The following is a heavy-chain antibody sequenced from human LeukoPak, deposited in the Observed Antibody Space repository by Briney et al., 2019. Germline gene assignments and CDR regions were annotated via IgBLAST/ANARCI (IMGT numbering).Heavy chain of an antibody. V-gene: IGHV3-23*01. CDR1: GFTFTSYA. CDR3: ARDEAGYCSGGSCRSFDY. CDR2: ISGSGGST. D-gene: IGHD2-15*01. Sequence: GGSLRLSCAASGFTFTSYAMSWVRQAPGKGLEWVSVISGSGGSTHYADSVKGRFTISRDNSKNTLYLQMNSLRAEDTAVYYCARDEAGYCSGGSCRSFDYWGQGTLVTVSS. J-gene: IGHJ4*02.